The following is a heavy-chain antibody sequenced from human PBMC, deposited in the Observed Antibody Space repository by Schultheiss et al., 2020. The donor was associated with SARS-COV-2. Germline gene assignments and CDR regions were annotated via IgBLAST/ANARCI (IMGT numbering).Heavy chain of an antibody. V-gene: IGHV3-23*01. J-gene: IGHJ4*02. CDR1: GFTFSSYA. CDR3: ARDDTSYGYFNY. Sequence: GESLKISCAASGFTFSSYAMSWVRQAPGKGLEWVSAISGSGGSTYYADSVKGRFTISRDNAKNSLSLQMNSLRAGDTAVYYCARDDTSYGYFNYWGQGTLVTVSS. D-gene: IGHD4-17*01. CDR2: ISGSGGST.